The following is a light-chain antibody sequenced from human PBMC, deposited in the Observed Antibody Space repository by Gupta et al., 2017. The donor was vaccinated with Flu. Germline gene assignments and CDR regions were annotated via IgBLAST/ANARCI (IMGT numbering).Light chain of an antibody. CDR3: QQYGSSRT. CDR1: QSVSTNY. J-gene: IGKJ5*01. V-gene: IGKV3-20*01. CDR2: GAC. Sequence: ALTQSPGTLSLSPGERATLSCKSSQSVSTNYLAWYQQKPGQAPRLLIHGACTRATDIPDRFSGSGSRTYFTLTISRLEPEYFAVYYCQQYGSSRTFGQGTRLEIK.